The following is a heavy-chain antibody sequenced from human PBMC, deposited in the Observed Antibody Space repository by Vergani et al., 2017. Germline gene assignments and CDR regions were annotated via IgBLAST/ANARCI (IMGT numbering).Heavy chain of an antibody. CDR3: ARLDGYNPEFDY. J-gene: IGHJ4*02. CDR1: GYSISSGYY. V-gene: IGHV4-38-2*01. D-gene: IGHD5-24*01. Sequence: QVQLQESGPGLVKPSETLSLTCAVSGYSISSGYYWGWIRQPPGKGLEWIGSIYHSGSTYYNPSLKSRVTISVDTSKNQFSLKLSSVTAADTAVYYCARLDGYNPEFDYWGQGTLVTVSS. CDR2: IYHSGST.